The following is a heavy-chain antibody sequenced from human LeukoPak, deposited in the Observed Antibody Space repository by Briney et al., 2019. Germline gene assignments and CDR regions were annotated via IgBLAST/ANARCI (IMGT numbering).Heavy chain of an antibody. D-gene: IGHD2-15*01. CDR1: GFSLSSHW. V-gene: IGHV3-7*01. J-gene: IGHJ3*01. CDR2: IKKNANVM. Sequence: GSLRLSRAASGFSLSSHWMAWLRRAPGKGLEWVATIKKNANVMYYLESVKGRFTISRDDAKNSLYLQMSSLRAEDTAVFYCARLAAFGGGPFDVCGQGTGVTVSS. CDR3: ARLAAFGGGPFDV.